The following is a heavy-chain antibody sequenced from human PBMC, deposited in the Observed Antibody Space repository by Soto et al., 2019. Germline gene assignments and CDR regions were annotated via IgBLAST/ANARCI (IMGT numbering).Heavy chain of an antibody. D-gene: IGHD5-12*01. CDR2: IYLGDSDT. J-gene: IGHJ3*02. V-gene: IGHV5-51*01. Sequence: PGESLKISCKGSGYSFTSYWIGWVRQMPGKGLDWLGIIYLGDSDTRYSPSFQGQVTISADKSISTAYLQWSSLKASYTAMYYCASQEMATKNVDAFDIWGQGTMVTVSS. CDR3: ASQEMATKNVDAFDI. CDR1: GYSFTSYW.